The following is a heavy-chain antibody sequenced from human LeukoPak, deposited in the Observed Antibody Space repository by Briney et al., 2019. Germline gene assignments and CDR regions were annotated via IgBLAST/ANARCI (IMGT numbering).Heavy chain of an antibody. CDR1: GFSFSNYR. D-gene: IGHD1-7*01. CDR2: IRQDGNEI. J-gene: IGHJ4*02. Sequence: GGSLRLSCAASGFSFSNYRMSWVRQAPGKGLEWAANIRQDGNEIFYVDSVKGRFTISRDNAENSLYLQMNSLRAEDTAVYYCATNWNYRFDYWGQGTLVAVSS. V-gene: IGHV3-7*01. CDR3: ATNWNYRFDY.